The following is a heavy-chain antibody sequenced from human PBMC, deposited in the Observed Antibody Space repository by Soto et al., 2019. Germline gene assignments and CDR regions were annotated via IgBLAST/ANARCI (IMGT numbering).Heavy chain of an antibody. D-gene: IGHD3-10*01. CDR2: ISGGDDTT. Sequence: EVQLLESGGGLVQPGGSLRLSCAASGFTFNNYAMTWVRQAPGKGLEWVSAISGGDDTTSYADSVKGRFTVSRDGSKNTLYLQMSSLRAEATALYYCAKGRGGSGSLTPRVDFWGQGTLVTVSS. CDR3: AKGRGGSGSLTPRVDF. V-gene: IGHV3-23*01. J-gene: IGHJ4*02. CDR1: GFTFNNYA.